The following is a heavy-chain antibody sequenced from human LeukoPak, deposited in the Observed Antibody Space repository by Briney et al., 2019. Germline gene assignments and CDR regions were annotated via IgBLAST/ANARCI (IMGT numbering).Heavy chain of an antibody. V-gene: IGHV5-51*01. J-gene: IGHJ4*02. CDR1: GYSFASDW. CDR2: IYPGDSDT. D-gene: IGHD5-12*01. CDR3: ARRGNGGYEYFHS. Sequence: GESLKISCKGSGYSFASDWIGWVRQMPGKGLEWMGIIYPGDSDTRYSPSFQGQVTFSADKSISTAYLQWSSLKASDTAIYYCARRGNGGYEYFHSWGQGTLVTVSS.